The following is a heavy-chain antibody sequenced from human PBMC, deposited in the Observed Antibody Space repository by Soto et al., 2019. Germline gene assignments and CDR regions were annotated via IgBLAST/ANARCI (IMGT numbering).Heavy chain of an antibody. V-gene: IGHV4-39*01. CDR3: ARHSPYSSSWFDY. Sequence: SETLSLTCTVSGGSISSSSYYWGWIRQPPGKGLEWIGSIYSSGKTDYNPSLKSRVTISVDTPKNQFSLKLSSVTAADTAVYYCARHSPYSSSWFDYWGQGTLVTVSS. D-gene: IGHD6-13*01. J-gene: IGHJ4*02. CDR1: GGSISSSSYY. CDR2: IYSSGKT.